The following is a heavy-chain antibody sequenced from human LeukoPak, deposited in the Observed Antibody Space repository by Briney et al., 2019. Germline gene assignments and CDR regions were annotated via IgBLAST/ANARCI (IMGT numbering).Heavy chain of an antibody. J-gene: IGHJ4*01. D-gene: IGHD1-1*01. CDR2: MNSAGTTI. CDR3: IREVQVRASASLGL. Sequence: PGGSLRLSCAASGFTISGFWMHWVRQVPGEGLVWVARMNSAGTTINYADSVKGRFTISRDNVRNTLHPQMNNLSLEDTAVYFCIREVQVRASASLGLWGRGTLVTVSS. CDR1: GFTISGFW. V-gene: IGHV3-74*01.